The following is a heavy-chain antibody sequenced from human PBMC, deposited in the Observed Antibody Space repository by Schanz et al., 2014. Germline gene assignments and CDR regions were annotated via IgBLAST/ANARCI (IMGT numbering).Heavy chain of an antibody. CDR1: GFTVSNSY. J-gene: IGHJ5*02. V-gene: IGHV3-66*01. Sequence: EVQLVESGGGLVQPGGSLRLSCAASGFTVSNSYIHWVRQAPGKGLEWVSTIYSSGSTYYADSVRGRFTISRDNPKKTLYLQMNSLRAGDTAVYYCASDYNYFETEAPWGQGTLVTVSS. D-gene: IGHD3-16*01. CDR3: ASDYNYFETEAP. CDR2: IYSSGST.